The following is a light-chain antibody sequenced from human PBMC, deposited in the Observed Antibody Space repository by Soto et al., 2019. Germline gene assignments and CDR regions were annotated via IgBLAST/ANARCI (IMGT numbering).Light chain of an antibody. CDR2: EVS. Sequence: QSVLTQPPSASGSPGQSVTISCTGTSSDVGAYNYVSWYQQHPGKAPKLMIYEVSKRPSGVPDRFSGSKSGNTASLTVSGLQAQDEAAYYCCSYAGSYPRVLGNGTKVTVL. CDR3: CSYAGSYPRV. J-gene: IGLJ1*01. V-gene: IGLV2-8*01. CDR1: SSDVGAYNY.